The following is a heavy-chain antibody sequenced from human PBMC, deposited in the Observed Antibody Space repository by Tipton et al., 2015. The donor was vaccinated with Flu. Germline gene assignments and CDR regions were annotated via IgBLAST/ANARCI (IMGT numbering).Heavy chain of an antibody. CDR2: INHSGST. D-gene: IGHD2-21*02. CDR3: ARGGAYCGGDCYLRYYFDY. Sequence: TLSLTCAVYGGSFSGYYWSWIRQPPGKGLEWIGEINHSGSTNYNPSLKSRVTISVDTSKNQFSLKLSSVTAADTAVYYCARGGAYCGGDCYLRYYFDYWGQGTLVTVSS. J-gene: IGHJ4*02. CDR1: GGSFSGYY. V-gene: IGHV4-34*01.